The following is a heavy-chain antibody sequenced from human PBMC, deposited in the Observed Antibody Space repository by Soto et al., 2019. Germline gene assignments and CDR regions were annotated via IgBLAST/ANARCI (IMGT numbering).Heavy chain of an antibody. J-gene: IGHJ3*02. CDR2: MNPNSGNT. CDR3: ARGLVAKLKWLRLVVPGSYDAFDI. CDR1: GYTFTSYD. D-gene: IGHD5-12*01. Sequence: ASVKVSCKASGYTFTSYDINWVRQATGQGLEWMGWMNPNSGNTGYAQKFQGRVTMTRNTSISTAYMELSSLRSEDTAVYYCARGLVAKLKWLRLVVPGSYDAFDIWGQGTMVTVSS. V-gene: IGHV1-8*01.